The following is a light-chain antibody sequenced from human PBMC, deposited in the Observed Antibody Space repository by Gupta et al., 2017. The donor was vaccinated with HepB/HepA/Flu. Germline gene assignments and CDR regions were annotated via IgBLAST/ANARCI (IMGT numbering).Light chain of an antibody. CDR3: QHNHLFPLT. CDR2: ESS. V-gene: IGKV1-5*03. Sequence: DIQMTKSPATLSASVGDRVTISCQASQNIHTYLAWYQQKPGEAPNLLISESSILESGGPTRFSASGCGTEFTLTIDTLQPEDFATYYCQHNHLFPLTFGGGTKVDI. CDR1: QNIHTY. J-gene: IGKJ4*01.